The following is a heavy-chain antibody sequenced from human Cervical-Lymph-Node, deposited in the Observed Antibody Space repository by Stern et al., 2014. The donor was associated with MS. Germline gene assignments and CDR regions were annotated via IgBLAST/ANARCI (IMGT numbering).Heavy chain of an antibody. J-gene: IGHJ3*02. D-gene: IGHD2-15*01. CDR2: INSDESRI. CDR3: ARGVMVAATYAYDI. V-gene: IGHV3-74*02. Sequence: EVQLLESGGGLVQPGGSLRLSCAASGFTFSTYWMHWVRQAPGQGLVWVSRINSDESRIACADSVKVRYSISRDNDKNTLYLQMNSLRAEDTAVYYCARGVMVAATYAYDIWGQGTMVTISS. CDR1: GFTFSTYW.